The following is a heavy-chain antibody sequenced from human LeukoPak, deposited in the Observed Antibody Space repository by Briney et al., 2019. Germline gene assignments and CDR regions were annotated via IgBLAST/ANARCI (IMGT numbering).Heavy chain of an antibody. V-gene: IGHV4-30-2*01. CDR2: IYHSGST. Sequence: SETLSLTCAVSGGSISSGGYSWSWIRPPPGKGLEWIGYIYHSGSTYYNPSLKSRVTISVDRSKDQFSLKLSSVTAADTAVYYCARVQSRYCSSTSCYGWYFDLWGRGTLVTVSS. CDR1: GGSISSGGYS. D-gene: IGHD2-2*01. J-gene: IGHJ2*01. CDR3: ARVQSRYCSSTSCYGWYFDL.